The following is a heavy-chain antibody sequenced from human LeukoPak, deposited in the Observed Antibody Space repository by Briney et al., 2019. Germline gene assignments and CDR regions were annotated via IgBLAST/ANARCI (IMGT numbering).Heavy chain of an antibody. D-gene: IGHD2-15*01. V-gene: IGHV3-30*02. CDR3: AKIGVGYCSGGSCYPFDY. CDR1: GFTFSSYG. Sequence: GGSLRLSCAASGFTFSSYGMHWVRQAPGKGLEWVAFIRHDGSNKYYADSVKGRFTISRDNSKNTLYLQMNSLRAEDTAVYYCAKIGVGYCSGGSCYPFDYWGQGTLVTVSS. J-gene: IGHJ4*02. CDR2: IRHDGSNK.